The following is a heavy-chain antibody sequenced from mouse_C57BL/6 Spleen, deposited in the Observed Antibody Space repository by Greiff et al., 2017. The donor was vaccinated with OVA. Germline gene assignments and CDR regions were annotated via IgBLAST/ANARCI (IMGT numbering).Heavy chain of an antibody. CDR2: IWSGGST. J-gene: IGHJ3*01. D-gene: IGHD2-4*01. V-gene: IGHV2-2*01. CDR1: GFSLTSYG. CDR3: ARREGDYDGGFAY. Sequence: VQLVESGPGLVQPSQSLSITCTVSGFSLTSYGVHWVRQSPGKGLEWLGVIWSGGSTDYNAAFISRLSISKDNSKSQVFFKMNSLQADDTAIYYCARREGDYDGGFAYWGQGTLVTVSA.